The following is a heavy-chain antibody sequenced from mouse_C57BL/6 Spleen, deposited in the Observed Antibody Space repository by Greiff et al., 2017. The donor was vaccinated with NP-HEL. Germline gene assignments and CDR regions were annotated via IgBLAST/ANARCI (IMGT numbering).Heavy chain of an antibody. CDR3: ARTATVVAEEFAY. V-gene: IGHV2-9-1*01. Sequence: VKLVESGPGLVAPSQSLSITCTVSGFSLTSYAISWVRQPPGKGLEWLGVIWTGGGTNYNSALKSRLSISKDNSKSKVFLKMNSRQTDDTARYYCARTATVVAEEFAYWGQGTLVTVSA. CDR2: IWTGGGT. CDR1: GFSLTSYA. D-gene: IGHD1-1*01. J-gene: IGHJ3*01.